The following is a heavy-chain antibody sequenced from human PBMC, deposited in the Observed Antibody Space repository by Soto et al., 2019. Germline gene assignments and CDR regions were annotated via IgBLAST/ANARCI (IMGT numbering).Heavy chain of an antibody. J-gene: IGHJ4*02. CDR1: GGSISSYY. CDR2: ISDSGST. Sequence: LSLTCTVSGGSISSYYWTWIRQPPGKGLEWIGYISDSGSTNHNPSLKSRVTISVDTSKNQFSLKLSSVTAADTAVYYCARKEYYFDYWGQGTLVTVSS. D-gene: IGHD3-10*01. CDR3: ARKEYYFDY. V-gene: IGHV4-59*01.